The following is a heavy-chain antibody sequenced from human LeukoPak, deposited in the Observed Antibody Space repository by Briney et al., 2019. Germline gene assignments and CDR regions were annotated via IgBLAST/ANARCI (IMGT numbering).Heavy chain of an antibody. V-gene: IGHV3-33*06. J-gene: IGHJ4*02. CDR3: AKGLTVTGTTTRFDY. Sequence: PGGSLRLSCAASGFTFSSHGMHWVRQAPGKGLEWVAVIWYDGSNKYYADSVKGRFTISRDNSKNTLYLQMNSLRAEDTAVYYCAKGLTVTGTTTRFDYWGQGTLVTVSS. CDR1: GFTFSSHG. CDR2: IWYDGSNK. D-gene: IGHD1-7*01.